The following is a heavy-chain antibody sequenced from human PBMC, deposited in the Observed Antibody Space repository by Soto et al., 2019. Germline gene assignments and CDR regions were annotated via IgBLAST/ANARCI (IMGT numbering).Heavy chain of an antibody. CDR1: DFALNILA. V-gene: IGHV3-23*01. J-gene: IGHJ4*02. D-gene: IGHD3-10*01. CDR2: LSGSGGTT. Sequence: GGSLRLSCEASDFALNILAMTWVRHAPGKGLEWVSALSGSGGTTYYADSVRGRFTISRDNSKNTLFLQMSSLRAEDTALYYCAKQRAGYGSGSDTFYFDFWGQGTLVTVSS. CDR3: AKQRAGYGSGSDTFYFDF.